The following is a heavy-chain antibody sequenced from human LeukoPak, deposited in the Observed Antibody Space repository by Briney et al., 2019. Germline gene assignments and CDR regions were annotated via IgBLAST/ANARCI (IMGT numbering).Heavy chain of an antibody. D-gene: IGHD6-13*01. Sequence: PSETPSLTCAVYGESFSGYYWSWIRQPPGKGLEWIGYIYYSGSTNYNPSLKSRVTISVETSKNEFSLKLRSVTAADTAVYYCARVTGYRIEDYFDYWGQGTLVTVSS. V-gene: IGHV4-59*01. CDR3: ARVTGYRIEDYFDY. CDR2: IYYSGST. CDR1: GESFSGYY. J-gene: IGHJ4*02.